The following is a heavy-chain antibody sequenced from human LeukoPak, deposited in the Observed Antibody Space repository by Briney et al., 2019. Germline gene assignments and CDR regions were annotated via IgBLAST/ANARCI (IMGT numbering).Heavy chain of an antibody. CDR2: IKSKVDGGTT. Sequence: KPGGSLRLSCVASGFTFSNAWMNWVRQAPGKGLDWVGRIKSKVDGGTTDYAAPVKGRFTISRDDSKSTVYLQMNSLKIEDTAVYYCATGGYYLDYWGQGTLVTVSS. CDR1: GFTFSNAW. D-gene: IGHD3-3*01. V-gene: IGHV3-15*01. J-gene: IGHJ4*02. CDR3: ATGGYYLDY.